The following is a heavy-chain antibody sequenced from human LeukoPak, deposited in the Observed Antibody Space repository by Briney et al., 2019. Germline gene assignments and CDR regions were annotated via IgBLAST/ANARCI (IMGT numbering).Heavy chain of an antibody. V-gene: IGHV4-39*01. CDR1: GDSIGSSSYY. D-gene: IGHD2-8*01. CDR3: ARGGALMVYNGVYYFDY. J-gene: IGHJ4*02. CDR2: IYYIGST. Sequence: PSETLSLTWTVSGDSIGSSSYYWGWIRQPPGKGLEWIGSIYYIGSTYYNPSLKSRVTISVDTSKNQFSLKLSSVTAADTAVYYCARGGALMVYNGVYYFDYWGQGTLVTVSS.